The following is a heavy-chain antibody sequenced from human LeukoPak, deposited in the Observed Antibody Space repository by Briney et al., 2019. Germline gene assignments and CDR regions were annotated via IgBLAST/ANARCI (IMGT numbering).Heavy chain of an antibody. V-gene: IGHV4-4*07. D-gene: IGHD3-16*01. J-gene: IGHJ4*02. CDR1: GGSISSYY. CDR3: AREAYDYVWGSYQLDY. CDR2: IYTSGST. Sequence: SETLSLTCTVSGGSISSYYWSWIRQPAGKGLEWIGRIYTSGSTNYNPSLKSRVTMSVDTSKNQFSLKLSSVTAADTAVCYCAREAYDYVWGSYQLDYWGQGTLVTVSS.